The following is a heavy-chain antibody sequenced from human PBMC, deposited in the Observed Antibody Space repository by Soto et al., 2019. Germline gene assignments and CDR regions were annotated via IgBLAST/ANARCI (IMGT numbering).Heavy chain of an antibody. CDR2: ISYDGSNK. CDR3: AKDRLSQPSAYYYYGMDV. Sequence: PGGSLRLSCAASGFTFSSYGMHWVRQAPGKGLEWVAVISYDGSNKYYADSVKGRFTISRDNSKNTLYLQMNSLRAEDTAVYYCAKDRLSQPSAYYYYGMDVWGQGTTVTAP. CDR1: GFTFSSYG. J-gene: IGHJ6*02. V-gene: IGHV3-30*18. D-gene: IGHD3-10*01.